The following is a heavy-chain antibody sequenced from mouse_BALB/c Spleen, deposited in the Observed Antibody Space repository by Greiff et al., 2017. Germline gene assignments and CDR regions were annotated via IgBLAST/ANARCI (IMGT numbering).Heavy chain of an antibody. CDR1: GYTFTSYW. Sequence: QVQLQQSGAELVKPGASVKMSCKASGYTFTSYWMHWVKQRPGQGLEWIGVIDPSDSYTSYNQKFKGKATLTVDTSSSTAYMQLSSLTSEDSAVYYCTRSGAYYGNYAWFAYWGQGTLVTVSA. V-gene: IGHV1S127*01. CDR2: IDPSDSYT. CDR3: TRSGAYYGNYAWFAY. D-gene: IGHD2-10*01. J-gene: IGHJ3*01.